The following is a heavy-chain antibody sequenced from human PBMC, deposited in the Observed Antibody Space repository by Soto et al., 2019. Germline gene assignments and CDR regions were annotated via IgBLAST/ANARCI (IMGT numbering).Heavy chain of an antibody. CDR2: INPNSGGT. CDR1: GYTFTGYY. J-gene: IGHJ4*02. Sequence: ASVKVSCKASGYTFTGYYMHWVRQAPGQGLEWMGWINPNSGGTNYAQKFQGWVTMTRDTSISTAYMELRSLRSDDTAVYYCARDGSGSSGNFDYWGQGTLVTVSS. D-gene: IGHD1-26*01. CDR3: ARDGSGSSGNFDY. V-gene: IGHV1-2*04.